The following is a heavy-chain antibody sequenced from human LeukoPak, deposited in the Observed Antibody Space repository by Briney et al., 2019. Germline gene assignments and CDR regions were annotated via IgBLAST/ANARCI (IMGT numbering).Heavy chain of an antibody. D-gene: IGHD2-15*01. J-gene: IGHJ4*02. CDR3: AREEPCSGGSCYYIDF. V-gene: IGHV1-69*13. Sequence: SVKVSCKASGGTFSSYAISWVRQAPGQGLERMGGIIPIFGTANYAQKFQGRVTITADESTSTADMELSSLRSEDTAVSYCAREEPCSGGSCYYIDFWGQGTLVTVSS. CDR2: IIPIFGTA. CDR1: GGTFSSYA.